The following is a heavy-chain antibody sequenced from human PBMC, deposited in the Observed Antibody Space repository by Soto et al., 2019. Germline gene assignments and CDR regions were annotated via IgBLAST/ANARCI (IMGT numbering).Heavy chain of an antibody. D-gene: IGHD3-22*01. Sequence: GGSLRLSCAASGFTFSTYAMSWVRQAPGKGLEWVSAISGSGGHTFYADSVKGRFTISRDNSQNTLYLQLDSLRAEDTAVYYCAKDSPINYSDSGGYTLDYWGQGTLVTVSS. CDR2: ISGSGGHT. V-gene: IGHV3-23*01. J-gene: IGHJ4*02. CDR3: AKDSPINYSDSGGYTLDY. CDR1: GFTFSTYA.